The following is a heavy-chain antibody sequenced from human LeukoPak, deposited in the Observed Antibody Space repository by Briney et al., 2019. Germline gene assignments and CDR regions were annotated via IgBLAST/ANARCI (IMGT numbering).Heavy chain of an antibody. J-gene: IGHJ3*02. CDR2: INPSGGST. CDR1: GYTFTSYY. V-gene: IGHV1-46*01. CDR3: AKGLTVYDAFDI. D-gene: IGHD4-11*01. Sequence: GASVKVTCKASGYTFTSYYMQWVRQAPGQGLEWMGIINPSGGSTSYEQKFQGRVTMTRDTSTSTVYMELSSLRSEDTAVYYCAKGLTVYDAFDIWGQGTMVTVSS.